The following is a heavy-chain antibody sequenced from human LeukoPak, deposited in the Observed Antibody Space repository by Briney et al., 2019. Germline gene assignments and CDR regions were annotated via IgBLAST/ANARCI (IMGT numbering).Heavy chain of an antibody. V-gene: IGHV4-39*07. CDR1: GGSISSSSYY. D-gene: IGHD3-3*01. Sequence: SETLSLTCTVSGGSISSSSYYWGWIRQPPGKGLECIGTISYSGSIYYNPSLKSRLTISVDTSKNQFSLKLSSVTAADTAVYYCARVVSGYGNAFDIWGQGTMVTVSS. J-gene: IGHJ3*02. CDR3: ARVVSGYGNAFDI. CDR2: ISYSGSI.